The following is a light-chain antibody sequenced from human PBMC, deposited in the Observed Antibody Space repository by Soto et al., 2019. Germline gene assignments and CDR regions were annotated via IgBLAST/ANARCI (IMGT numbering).Light chain of an antibody. Sequence: QSALTPPASVSGSPGQSITISCTGTSSDVGGYNYVSWYQQHPGNAPKFMIYEVSNRPSGVSNRFFGSKSGNTASLTISGLQAEDEADYYCSSYTSSSTLYVFGTGTKVTGL. J-gene: IGLJ1*01. V-gene: IGLV2-14*01. CDR1: SSDVGGYNY. CDR3: SSYTSSSTLYV. CDR2: EVS.